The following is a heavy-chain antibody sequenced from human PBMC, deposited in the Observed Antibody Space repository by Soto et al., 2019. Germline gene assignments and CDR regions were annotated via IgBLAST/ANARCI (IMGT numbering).Heavy chain of an antibody. CDR3: ARVRKMMVRGGHNWFDP. CDR1: GFTFSSYW. CDR2: IKQDGSEK. D-gene: IGHD3-10*01. J-gene: IGHJ5*02. Sequence: EVQLVESGGGLVQPGGSLRLSCAASGFTFSSYWMSWVRQAPGKGLEWVANIKQDGSEKYYVDSVKGRFTISRDNAKNSLYLQMNSLRADDTAVYYCARVRKMMVRGGHNWFDPWGQGTLVTVSS. V-gene: IGHV3-7*01.